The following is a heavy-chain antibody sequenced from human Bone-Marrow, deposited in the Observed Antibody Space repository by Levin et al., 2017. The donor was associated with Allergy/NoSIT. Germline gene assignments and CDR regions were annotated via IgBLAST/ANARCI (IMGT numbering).Heavy chain of an antibody. D-gene: IGHD2-15*01. CDR3: ARGVAADNGGWYFDL. J-gene: IGHJ2*01. CDR2: VSGTGSTV. V-gene: IGHV3-11*01. Sequence: LSLTCAASGFLFRDYFMSWIRPTPGKGLEWVSYVSGTGSTVFYGDSLKGRFAVSRDNAKKSLSLQMNGLTADDAAVYYCARGVAADNGGWYFDLWGRGTLVTVSS. CDR1: GFLFRDYF.